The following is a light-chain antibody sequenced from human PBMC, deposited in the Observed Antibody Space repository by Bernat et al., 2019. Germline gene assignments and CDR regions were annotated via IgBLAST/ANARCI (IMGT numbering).Light chain of an antibody. J-gene: IGKJ3*01. CDR3: QQYGSSLKFT. CDR2: EIS. V-gene: IGKV3-20*01. CDR1: QSISSNY. Sequence: EIVLTQSPGTLSLSPGERATLSCRASQSISSNYLAWYLQKPGQAPRLLVYEISTRATGIPDRFSGSGSGTDFTLTISRLEPEDFAVYYCQQYGSSLKFTFGPGTKVDIK.